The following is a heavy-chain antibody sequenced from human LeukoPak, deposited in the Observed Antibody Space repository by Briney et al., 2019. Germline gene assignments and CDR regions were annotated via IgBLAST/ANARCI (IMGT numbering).Heavy chain of an antibody. V-gene: IGHV1-69*04. D-gene: IGHD2-15*01. CDR2: IIPILGIA. CDR1: GGTFSSYT. J-gene: IGHJ5*02. Sequence: ASVKVSCKASGGTFSSYTISWVRQAPGQGLEWMGRIIPILGIANYAQKFQGRVTITADKSTSTAYMELSSLRSEDTAVYYCARDNGYCSGGSCYWNWFGPWGQGTLVTVSS. CDR3: ARDNGYCSGGSCYWNWFGP.